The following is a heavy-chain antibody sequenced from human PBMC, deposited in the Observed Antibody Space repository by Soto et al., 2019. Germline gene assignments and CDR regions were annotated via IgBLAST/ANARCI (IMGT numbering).Heavy chain of an antibody. CDR2: IYWNDDK. J-gene: IGHJ4*02. CDR3: AHRQGVLMGCAYFDY. V-gene: IGHV2-5*01. CDR1: GFSLSTSGVG. D-gene: IGHD2-8*01. Sequence: SGPTLVNPTQTLTLTCTFSGFSLSTSGVGVGWIRQPPGKALEWLALIYWNDDKRYSPSLKSRLTITKDTSKNQVVLTMTNMEPVDTATYHCAHRQGVLMGCAYFDYWGQGTLVTVSS.